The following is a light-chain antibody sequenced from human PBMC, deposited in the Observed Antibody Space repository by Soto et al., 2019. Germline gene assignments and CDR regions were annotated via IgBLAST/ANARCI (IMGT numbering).Light chain of an antibody. CDR1: QSVSSS. Sequence: EIVVTQSPATLSVSPGERVTLSCRASQSVSSSLAWYQQRPGQAPRLLIYDTSTSAAGIAARFSGSGSGTAFILTICSLQSEDSAVYYCQQYVHWPPGAFGQGTTVEIK. CDR3: QQYVHWPPGA. V-gene: IGKV3-15*01. CDR2: DTS. J-gene: IGKJ1*01.